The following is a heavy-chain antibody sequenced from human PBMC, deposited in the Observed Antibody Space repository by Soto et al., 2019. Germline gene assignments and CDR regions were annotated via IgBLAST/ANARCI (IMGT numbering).Heavy chain of an antibody. CDR3: ARGGYYDILTGSLPAFDN. CDR2: IIPIFSTG. Sequence: QVQLVQSGAEVKKPGSSVKVSCKASGGTFSSYAISWVRQAPGQGLEWMGGIIPIFSTGNYAQKFQGRVTITADECTSTAYMELSSLRSEDTAVYYCARGGYYDILTGSLPAFDNWGQGTLVTVSS. V-gene: IGHV1-69*12. D-gene: IGHD3-9*01. CDR1: GGTFSSYA. J-gene: IGHJ4*02.